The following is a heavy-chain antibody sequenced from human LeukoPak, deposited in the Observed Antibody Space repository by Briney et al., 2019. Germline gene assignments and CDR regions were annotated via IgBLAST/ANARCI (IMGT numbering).Heavy chain of an antibody. CDR2: ISSGSNYI. CDR1: GFTFSSYS. J-gene: IGHJ4*02. D-gene: IGHD2-15*01. V-gene: IGHV3-21*01. CDR3: ARVGCSGGTCYDY. Sequence: GGPLRLSCAASGFTFSSYSMYWVRQAPGKGLEWVSFISSGSNYIYYVDSVKGRFTISRDNAKNSLYLQMNSLRVEATAIYYCARVGCSGGTCYDYWGQGTLVTVSS.